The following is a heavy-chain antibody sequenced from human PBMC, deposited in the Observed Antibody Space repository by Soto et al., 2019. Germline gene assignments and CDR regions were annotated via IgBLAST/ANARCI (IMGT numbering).Heavy chain of an antibody. Sequence: EVQLVESGGGLVQPGGSLRLSCAASGFTFSSYWMHWVRQIPEKGLVWVSHIVRHGSYPTYADSVKGRFTISRDHAKNTLYQQMNTLRAEDTAVYYYVRDGLGPGIAFWGLGTLVNVSS. J-gene: IGHJ4*02. CDR3: VRDGLGPGIAF. V-gene: IGHV3-74*01. D-gene: IGHD2-21*01. CDR2: IVRHGSYP. CDR1: GFTFSSYW.